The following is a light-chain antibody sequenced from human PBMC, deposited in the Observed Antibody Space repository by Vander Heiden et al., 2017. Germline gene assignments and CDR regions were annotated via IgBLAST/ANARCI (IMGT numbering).Light chain of an antibody. CDR2: GVS. Sequence: EIVMTQSPATLSVSPGERATPSCRASQSVSSNLAWYQQKPGQAPRLLIYGVSTRAAGIPARFSGSGSETDFTLTISSLQSEDFAVYYCQHYNNWPPFTFGPGTKVDIK. J-gene: IGKJ3*01. V-gene: IGKV3-15*01. CDR1: QSVSSN. CDR3: QHYNNWPPFT.